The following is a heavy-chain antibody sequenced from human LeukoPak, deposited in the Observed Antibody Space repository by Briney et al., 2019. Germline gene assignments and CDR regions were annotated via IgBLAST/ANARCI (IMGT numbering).Heavy chain of an antibody. D-gene: IGHD6-13*01. Sequence: GGSLRLSCAASGFTFSDYYMSWIRQAPGKGLEWVSYISSSGSTIHYADSVKGRFTISRDNAKNSLYLQMNSLRAEDTAVYYCARDGAAGTLVLYYYYGMDVWGQGTTVTVSS. CDR2: ISSSGSTI. CDR3: ARDGAAGTLVLYYYYGMDV. J-gene: IGHJ6*02. V-gene: IGHV3-11*01. CDR1: GFTFSDYY.